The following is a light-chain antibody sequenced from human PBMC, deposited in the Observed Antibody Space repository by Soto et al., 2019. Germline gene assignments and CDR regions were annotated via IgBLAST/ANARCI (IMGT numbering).Light chain of an antibody. CDR3: QQGNSLSIT. CDR1: QDIGTR. V-gene: IGKV1-12*01. Sequence: DILMTQSPSSVSASVGDRVIISCRANQDIGTRLAWYQQRPGKAPKLLIYAASSLQSGVPSRFSGSGSGTDFTLNIGGLQPKDFGTYYCQQGNSLSITFGQGTRLETK. CDR2: AAS. J-gene: IGKJ5*01.